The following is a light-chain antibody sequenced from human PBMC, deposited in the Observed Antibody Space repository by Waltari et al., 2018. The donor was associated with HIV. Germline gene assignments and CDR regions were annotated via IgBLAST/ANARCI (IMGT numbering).Light chain of an antibody. CDR1: SSDIGDYTY. Sequence: QSALTQPRSVSGSPGQSVTISCTGTSSDIGDYTYVSGLQQPPGKAPKLMIYDVTKRPSGVPDRFSGSKSGNTASLTISGLQAEDEAAYYCCSFAGGYTLVFGGGTKLTVL. J-gene: IGLJ3*02. V-gene: IGLV2-11*01. CDR2: DVT. CDR3: CSFAGGYTLV.